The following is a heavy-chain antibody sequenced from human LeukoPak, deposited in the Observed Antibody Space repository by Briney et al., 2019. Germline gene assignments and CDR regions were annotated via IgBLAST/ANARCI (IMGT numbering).Heavy chain of an antibody. Sequence: SVKVSCKASGGTFSSYAISWVRQAPGQGLEWMGRIIPIFGTANYAQKFQGRVTITTDESTSTAYVELSSLRSEDTAVYYCARDDSSGWATELTFDIWGQGTMVTVSS. CDR3: ARDDSSGWATELTFDI. CDR2: IIPIFGTA. V-gene: IGHV1-69*05. CDR1: GGTFSSYA. D-gene: IGHD6-19*01. J-gene: IGHJ3*02.